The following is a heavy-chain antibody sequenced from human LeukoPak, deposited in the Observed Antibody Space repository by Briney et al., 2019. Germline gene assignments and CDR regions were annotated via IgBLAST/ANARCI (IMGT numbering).Heavy chain of an antibody. Sequence: GGSLRLSCAASGFTFSTYGIHWVRQAPGKGLEWGAFIRYDGSNKYYADSVKGRFTISKDNSKNTLFLQMNSLRAEDTAVYYCAKVGSGWSPNRYFDYWGQGTLVTVSS. CDR1: GFTFSTYG. J-gene: IGHJ4*02. D-gene: IGHD6-19*01. CDR3: AKVGSGWSPNRYFDY. V-gene: IGHV3-30*02. CDR2: IRYDGSNK.